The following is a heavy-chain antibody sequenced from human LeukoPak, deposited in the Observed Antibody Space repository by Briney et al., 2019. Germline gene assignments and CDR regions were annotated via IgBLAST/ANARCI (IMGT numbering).Heavy chain of an antibody. D-gene: IGHD3-22*01. CDR2: MNPNSGKT. J-gene: IGHJ4*02. CDR1: GYTFTTYD. V-gene: IGHV1-8*01. Sequence: ASVKVSCKASGYTFTTYDVNWVRQAAGQGLEWMGWMNPNSGKTGYAQKFRGRVTMTRNSSINTVYMELSSLRSEDTAVYYCASNTYSSNGYFYWGQGTLVTVSS. CDR3: ASNTYSSNGYFY.